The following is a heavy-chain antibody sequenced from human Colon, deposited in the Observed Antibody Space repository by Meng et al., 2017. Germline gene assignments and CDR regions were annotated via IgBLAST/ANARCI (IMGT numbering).Heavy chain of an antibody. CDR2: IHYSGSR. V-gene: IGHV4-61*01. J-gene: IGHJ4*02. Sequence: VQLQEPGPGLVRPSETLSLTCNAAGGSVSSASYYWSWIRQPPGKGLEWIGLIHYSGSRNYNPSLKSRVTMSVDTSKNQVSLRLTSVTAADTAVYYCARFYGSGTFEVHDYWGQGTLVTVSS. D-gene: IGHD3-10*01. CDR3: ARFYGSGTFEVHDY. CDR1: GGSVSSASYY.